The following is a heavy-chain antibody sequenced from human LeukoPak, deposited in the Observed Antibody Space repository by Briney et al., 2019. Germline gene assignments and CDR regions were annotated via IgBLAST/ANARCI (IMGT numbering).Heavy chain of an antibody. CDR3: ARYCSSTSCYRAGFDH. J-gene: IGHJ5*02. D-gene: IGHD2-2*01. CDR1: GGSFSGYY. V-gene: IGHV4-34*01. CDR2: INHSGST. Sequence: SETLSLTCAVYGGSFSGYYWSWLRQPPGKGLEWIGEINHSGSTNYNPSLKSRVTISVDTSKNQFSLKLSSVTAADTAVYYCARYCSSTSCYRAGFDHWGQGTLVTVSS.